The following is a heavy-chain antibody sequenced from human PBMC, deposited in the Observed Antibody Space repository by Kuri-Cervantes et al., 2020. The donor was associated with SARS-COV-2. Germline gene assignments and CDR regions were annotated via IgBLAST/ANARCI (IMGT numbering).Heavy chain of an antibody. J-gene: IGHJ4*02. CDR3: ARGKQLVFGYYFDY. V-gene: IGHV4-34*01. Sequence: ESLKISCAVYGGSFSGYYWSWIRQPPGKGLEWIGEITQSGNTNYNPSLKSRVTISVDTSKNQFSLRLSSTTAADTAVYYCARGKQLVFGYYFDYWGQGTLVTVSS. D-gene: IGHD6-6*01. CDR2: ITQSGNT. CDR1: GGSFSGYY.